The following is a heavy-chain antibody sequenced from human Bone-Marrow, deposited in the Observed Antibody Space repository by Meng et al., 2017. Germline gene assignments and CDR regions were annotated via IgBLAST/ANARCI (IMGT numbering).Heavy chain of an antibody. CDR2: ISRSGDTR. CDR3: ARDRGDYPDY. Sequence: GESLKTSCVASGFSFNDFEFNWVRQAPGKGLEWVSYISRSGDTRYYADSVKGRFTISRDNAKNSLSLQMNSLRAEDTAVYYCARDRGDYPDYWGQGTLVTVSS. V-gene: IGHV3-48*03. D-gene: IGHD4-17*01. CDR1: GFSFNDFE. J-gene: IGHJ4*02.